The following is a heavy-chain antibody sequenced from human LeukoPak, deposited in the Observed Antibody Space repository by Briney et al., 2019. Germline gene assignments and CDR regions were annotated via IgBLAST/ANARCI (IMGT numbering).Heavy chain of an antibody. Sequence: SETLSLTCTVSGGSISSHYLSWIRQPPGKGLEWIGYIYYSGSTKYNPSLKSRVTISVDTSKNQFSLKLSSVTPADTAVYYCARQVYSSSWSYYFEYWGQGILVTVTS. CDR1: GGSISSHY. CDR2: IYYSGST. D-gene: IGHD6-13*01. V-gene: IGHV4-59*11. J-gene: IGHJ4*02. CDR3: ARQVYSSSWSYYFEY.